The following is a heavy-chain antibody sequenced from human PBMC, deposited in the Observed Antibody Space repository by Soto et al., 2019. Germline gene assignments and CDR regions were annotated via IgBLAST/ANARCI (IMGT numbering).Heavy chain of an antibody. Sequence: PGGSLRLSCAASGFTFSSYAMSWVRQAPGKGLEWVSAISGSGGSTYYADSVKGRVTMTRDTSISTAYMELSRLRSDDTAVYYCARARAVAGPFDYWGQGTLVTVSS. CDR2: ISGSGGST. CDR3: ARARAVAGPFDY. J-gene: IGHJ4*02. CDR1: GFTFSSYA. V-gene: IGHV3-23*01. D-gene: IGHD6-19*01.